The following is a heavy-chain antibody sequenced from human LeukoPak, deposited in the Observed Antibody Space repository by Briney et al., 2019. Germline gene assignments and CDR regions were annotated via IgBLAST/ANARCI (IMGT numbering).Heavy chain of an antibody. J-gene: IGHJ4*02. V-gene: IGHV3-23*01. CDR2: ISGSGGST. Sequence: GGSLRLSCAASGFSFSNYGMSRVRQAPGKGLEWVSAISGSGGSTYYADSVKGRFTISRDNSKNTLYLQMNSLRAEDTAVYYCAKGGYVFDYWGQGTLVTVSS. D-gene: IGHD5-12*01. CDR1: GFSFSNYG. CDR3: AKGGYVFDY.